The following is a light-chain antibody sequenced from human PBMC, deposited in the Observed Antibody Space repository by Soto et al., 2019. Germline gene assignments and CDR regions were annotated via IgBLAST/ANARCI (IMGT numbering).Light chain of an antibody. CDR1: QRVSSSY. CDR3: HQYGSSPPVT. J-gene: IGKJ5*01. Sequence: ENVLTQSPGTLSLSPGERATLSCRASQRVSSSYLAWYQQKPGQAPRLLIYGASSRATGIPDRFSGSGSGTEFTLTISRLETEDFEMYYCHQYGSSPPVTCGQGTRLEIK. V-gene: IGKV3-20*01. CDR2: GAS.